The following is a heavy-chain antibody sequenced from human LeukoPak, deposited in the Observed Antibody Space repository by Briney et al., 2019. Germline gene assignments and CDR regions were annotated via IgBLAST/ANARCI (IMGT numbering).Heavy chain of an antibody. J-gene: IGHJ4*02. CDR2: MNHKSGNP. V-gene: IGHV1-8*01. Sequence: ASVNVSCKAFGYTFISDDFNWLRPATARGLEWMGWMNHKSGNPRYAQKFQERVTMTRDTSISTAYLELSSLTSDDTCVYYCARRGESDYWGQGTLVTVSS. CDR3: ARRGESDY. CDR1: GYTFISDD. D-gene: IGHD3-10*01.